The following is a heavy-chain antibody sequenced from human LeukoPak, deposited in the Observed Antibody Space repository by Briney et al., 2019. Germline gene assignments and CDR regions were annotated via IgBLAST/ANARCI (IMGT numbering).Heavy chain of an antibody. CDR2: MNPNSGNT. D-gene: IGHD1-26*01. V-gene: IGHV1-8*01. CDR1: GYTFTSYD. J-gene: IGHJ4*02. CDR3: ARVAGGAWELLR. Sequence: ASVKVSCKASGYTFTSYDINWVRQATGQGLEWMGWMNPNSGNTGYAQKFQGRVTMTRNTSISTAYMELSSLRSEDTAVYYCARVAGGAWELLRWGQGTLVTVSS.